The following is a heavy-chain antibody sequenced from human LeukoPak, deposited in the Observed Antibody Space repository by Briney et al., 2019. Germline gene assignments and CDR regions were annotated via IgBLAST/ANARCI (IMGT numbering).Heavy chain of an antibody. J-gene: IGHJ6*02. D-gene: IGHD2-2*01. Sequence: PPETLSLTCAVYGGSFSGYYWSWIRQPPGKGLEWIGEINHSGSTNYNPSLKSRVTTSVDTSKNQFSLRLSSVTAADTAVYYCARGPRPFCSSTSCPPAYYGMDVWGQGTTVTVSS. CDR1: GGSFSGYY. CDR3: ARGPRPFCSSTSCPPAYYGMDV. V-gene: IGHV4-34*01. CDR2: INHSGST.